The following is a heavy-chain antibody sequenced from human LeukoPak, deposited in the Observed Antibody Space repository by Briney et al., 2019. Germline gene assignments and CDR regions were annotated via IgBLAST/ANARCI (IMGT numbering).Heavy chain of an antibody. J-gene: IGHJ5*02. CDR2: IYISGST. V-gene: IGHV4-61*02. CDR1: GGSITSGTYY. CDR3: ARDLRIAARPLAWFDP. D-gene: IGHD6-6*01. Sequence: SETLSLTCTVSGGSITSGTYYWSWIRQPAGKALEWIGRIYISGSTNYNPSLKSRVTISLDTSKNQFSLKLSSVTAADTAVYYCARDLRIAARPLAWFDPWGQGTLVTVSS.